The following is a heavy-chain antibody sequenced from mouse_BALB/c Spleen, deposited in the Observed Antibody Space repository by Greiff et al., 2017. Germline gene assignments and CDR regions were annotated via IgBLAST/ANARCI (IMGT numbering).Heavy chain of an antibody. CDR1: GYTFTNYW. Sequence: QVQLKESGAELVRPGTSVKISCKASGYTFTNYWLGWVKQRPGHGLEWSGDIYPGGGYTNYNEKFKGKATLTADTSSSTAYMQLSSLTSEDSAVYFCARDAMDYWGQGTSVTVSS. CDR2: IYPGGGYT. CDR3: ARDAMDY. J-gene: IGHJ4*01. V-gene: IGHV1-63*02.